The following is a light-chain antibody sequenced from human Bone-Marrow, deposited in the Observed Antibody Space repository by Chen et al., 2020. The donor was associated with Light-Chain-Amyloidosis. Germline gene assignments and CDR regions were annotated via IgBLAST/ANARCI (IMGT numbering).Light chain of an antibody. CDR2: DDS. Sequence: SYVLTQPSSVSVAPGQTATIACGGNNIGSTSVHWYQQTPGQAPRLVVYDDSDRPSGIPGRLSGSNSGNTATLTISRVEAGDEADYYCQVWDRSSDRPVFGGGTKLTVL. CDR1: NIGSTS. CDR3: QVWDRSSDRPV. J-gene: IGLJ3*02. V-gene: IGLV3-21*02.